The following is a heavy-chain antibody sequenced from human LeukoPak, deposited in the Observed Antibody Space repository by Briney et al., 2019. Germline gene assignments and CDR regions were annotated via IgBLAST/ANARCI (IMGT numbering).Heavy chain of an antibody. V-gene: IGHV3-7*03. J-gene: IGHJ4*02. CDR1: GFMSSNYW. CDR3: ARNRGGRGIAAADD. Sequence: PGGSLRLSCAASGFMSSNYWMSWVRQAPGKGLEWVGNINQDGSQKSYVDSVRGRFTISRDNAKNSLYLQMNSLRAEDTALYHCARNRGGRGIAAADDWGQGTLVTVSS. CDR2: INQDGSQK. D-gene: IGHD6-13*01.